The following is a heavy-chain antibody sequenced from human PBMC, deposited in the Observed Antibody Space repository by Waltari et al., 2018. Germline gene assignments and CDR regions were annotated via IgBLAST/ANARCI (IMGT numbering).Heavy chain of an antibody. CDR1: GGTFSSYA. V-gene: IGHV1-69*13. J-gene: IGHJ4*02. CDR2: LIPIFGTA. Sequence: QVQLVQSGAEVKKPGSSVKVSCKASGGTFSSYAISWVLQAPGQGLEWMGGLIPIFGTANYSQKFQGRVTITADESTSTAYMELSSLRSEDTAVYYCARERIAAACQGTFDYWGLGTLVTVSS. CDR3: ARERIAAACQGTFDY. D-gene: IGHD6-13*01.